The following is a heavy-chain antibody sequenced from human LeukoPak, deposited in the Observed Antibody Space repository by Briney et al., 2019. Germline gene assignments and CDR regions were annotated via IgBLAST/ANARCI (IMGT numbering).Heavy chain of an antibody. Sequence: GGSLRLSCAASGFTFSSYSMNWVRQAPGKGLEWVSSISSSSRYIYYADSVKGRFTISRDDAKNSLYLQMNILRAEDTAVYYCARDLFPSTTAYFDYWGQGTLVTVSS. CDR3: ARDLFPSTTAYFDY. CDR1: GFTFSSYS. D-gene: IGHD4-11*01. V-gene: IGHV3-21*01. CDR2: ISSSSRYI. J-gene: IGHJ4*02.